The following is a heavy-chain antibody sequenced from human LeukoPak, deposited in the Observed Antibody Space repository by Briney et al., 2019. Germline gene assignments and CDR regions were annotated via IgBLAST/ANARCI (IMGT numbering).Heavy chain of an antibody. V-gene: IGHV3-74*01. Sequence: GGSLRLSCAASGFTFSSYWMHWVRQAPGKGLVWVSRINSDGSSTSYADSVKGRFTISRDNAKNTLYLQTNSLRAEDTAVYYCASGEDYYDSSGLDYWGQGTLVTVSS. D-gene: IGHD3-22*01. CDR2: INSDGSST. CDR3: ASGEDYYDSSGLDY. J-gene: IGHJ4*02. CDR1: GFTFSSYW.